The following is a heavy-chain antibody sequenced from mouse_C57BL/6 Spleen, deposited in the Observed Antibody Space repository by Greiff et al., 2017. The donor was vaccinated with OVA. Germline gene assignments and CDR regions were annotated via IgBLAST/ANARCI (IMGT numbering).Heavy chain of an antibody. J-gene: IGHJ2*01. Sequence: VKLMESGAELARPGASVKLSCKASGYTFTSYGISWVKQRTGQGLEWIGEIYPRSGNTYYNEKFKGKATLTADKSSSTAYMELRSLTSEDSAVYFCARSGTTAYYFDYWGQGTTLTVSS. CDR1: GYTFTSYG. CDR3: ARSGTTAYYFDY. CDR2: IYPRSGNT. D-gene: IGHD1-2*01. V-gene: IGHV1-81*01.